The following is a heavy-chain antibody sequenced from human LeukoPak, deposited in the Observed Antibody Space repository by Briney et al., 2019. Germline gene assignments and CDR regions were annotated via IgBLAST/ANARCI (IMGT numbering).Heavy chain of an antibody. Sequence: PGGSLRLSCAASGFTFSSSAMSWVRQAPGKGLEWVSAISNNRGYTYYADSVQGRFTISRDNSKSTLCLQMNSLRAEDTAVYYCAKQLGYCSDGSCYFPYWGQGTLVTVSS. CDR1: GFTFSSSA. CDR2: ISNNRGYT. V-gene: IGHV3-23*01. J-gene: IGHJ4*02. CDR3: AKQLGYCSDGSCYFPY. D-gene: IGHD2-15*01.